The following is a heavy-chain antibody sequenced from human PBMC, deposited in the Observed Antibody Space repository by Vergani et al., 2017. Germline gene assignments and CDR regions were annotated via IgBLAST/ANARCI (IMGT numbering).Heavy chain of an antibody. Sequence: QVQLQESGPGLVKPSQTLSLTCTVSGGSISSSSYYWGWIRQPPGKGLEWIGSIYYSGSTYYNPSLKSRVTISVDTSKNQFSLKLSSVTAADTAVYYCARDREQQLARYWFDPWGQGTLVTVSS. CDR2: IYYSGST. CDR1: GGSISSSSYY. D-gene: IGHD6-13*01. J-gene: IGHJ5*02. V-gene: IGHV4-39*07. CDR3: ARDREQQLARYWFDP.